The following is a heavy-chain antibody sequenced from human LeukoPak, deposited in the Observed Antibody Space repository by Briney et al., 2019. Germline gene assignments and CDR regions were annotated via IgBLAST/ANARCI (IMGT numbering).Heavy chain of an antibody. CDR2: ISGSGGST. CDR1: GFTFSSYA. Sequence: PGGSLRLSCAASGFTFSSYAMSWVRQAPGKGLEWVSAISGSGGSTYYADSVRGRFTISRDNSKNTLYLQMNSLRAEDTAVYYCAKGRKGEVVVVIFMSWGQGTLVTVSS. D-gene: IGHD3-22*01. CDR3: AKGRKGEVVVVIFMS. J-gene: IGHJ5*02. V-gene: IGHV3-23*01.